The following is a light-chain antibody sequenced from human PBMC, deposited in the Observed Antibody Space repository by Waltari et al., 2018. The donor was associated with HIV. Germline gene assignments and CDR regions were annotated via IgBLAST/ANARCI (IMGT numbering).Light chain of an antibody. J-gene: IGLJ2*01. Sequence: QSALTQPPSASGSLGQSVTTSCTGSSSDVGRYDYVSWYQQHPGKAPQLLIFEVNKRPSGVPDRFSGSKAGNTASLTVSGLQAEDEAEYSCSSYAGINPVIFGGGTTLTVL. V-gene: IGLV2-8*01. CDR3: SSYAGINPVI. CDR1: SSDVGRYDY. CDR2: EVN.